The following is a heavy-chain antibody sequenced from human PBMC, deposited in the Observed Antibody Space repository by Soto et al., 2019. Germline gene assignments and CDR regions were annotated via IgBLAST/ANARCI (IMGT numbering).Heavy chain of an antibody. Sequence: PSETLSLTCTVSGGSISSYYWSWIRQPPGKGLEWIGYIYYSGSTNYNPSLKSRVTISVDTSKNQFSLKLSSVTAADTAVYYCARVEYSSGWRYWFAPWGQGTLVTVSS. CDR2: IYYSGST. CDR3: ARVEYSSGWRYWFAP. D-gene: IGHD6-19*01. V-gene: IGHV4-59*01. J-gene: IGHJ5*02. CDR1: GGSISSYY.